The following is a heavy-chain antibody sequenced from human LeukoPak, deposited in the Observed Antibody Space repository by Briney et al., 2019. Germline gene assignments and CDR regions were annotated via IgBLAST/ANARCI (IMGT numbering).Heavy chain of an antibody. CDR1: GYTFTSYG. V-gene: IGHV1-18*01. CDR3: ARARYCSSTSCYGRLVSWFDP. D-gene: IGHD2-2*01. J-gene: IGHJ5*02. CDR2: ISAYNGNT. Sequence: GASVKVSCKASGYTFTSYGISWVRQAPGQGLEWMGWISAYNGNTNYAQKLQGRVTMTTDTSTSTAYMELSSLRSEDTAVYYCARARYCSSTSCYGRLVSWFDPWGQGTLVTVSS.